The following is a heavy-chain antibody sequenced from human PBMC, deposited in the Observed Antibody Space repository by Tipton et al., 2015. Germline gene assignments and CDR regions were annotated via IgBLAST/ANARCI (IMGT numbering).Heavy chain of an antibody. CDR3: ARGGNNWSDP. Sequence: TLSLTCTVSGGSISSSSYYWGWIRQPPGKGLEWIGSIYYSGSTYYNPSLKSRVTISVDTSKNQFSLKLSSVTAADTAVYYCARGGNNWSDPWGQGTLVTVSS. CDR2: IYYSGST. V-gene: IGHV4-39*07. D-gene: IGHD2-15*01. J-gene: IGHJ5*02. CDR1: GGSISSSSYY.